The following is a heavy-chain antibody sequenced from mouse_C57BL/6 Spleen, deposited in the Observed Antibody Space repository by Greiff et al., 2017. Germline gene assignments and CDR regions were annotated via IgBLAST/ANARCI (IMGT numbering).Heavy chain of an antibody. Sequence: QVQLQQSGAELVRPGASVTLSCKASGYTFTDYEMHWVKQTPVHGLEWIGAIDPETGGTAYNQKFKGKAILTADKSSSTAYMELRSLTSEDSAVYYCTRRITTVVATNAMDYWGQGTSVTVSS. CDR3: TRRITTVVATNAMDY. J-gene: IGHJ4*01. CDR1: GYTFTDYE. CDR2: IDPETGGT. V-gene: IGHV1-15*01. D-gene: IGHD1-1*01.